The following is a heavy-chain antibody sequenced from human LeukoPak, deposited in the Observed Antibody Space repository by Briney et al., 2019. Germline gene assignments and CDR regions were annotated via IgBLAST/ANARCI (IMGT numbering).Heavy chain of an antibody. J-gene: IGHJ4*02. D-gene: IGHD2-2*02. CDR2: IYYSGST. CDR1: GGSISSSSYY. Sequence: PSETLSLTCTVSGGSISSSSYYWGWIRQPPGKGLEWIGSIYYSGSTYYNPSLKSRVTISVDTSKNQFSLKLSSVTAADTAVYYCARGFCSSTSCYIGYWGQGTLVTVSS. CDR3: ARGFCSSTSCYIGY. V-gene: IGHV4-39*01.